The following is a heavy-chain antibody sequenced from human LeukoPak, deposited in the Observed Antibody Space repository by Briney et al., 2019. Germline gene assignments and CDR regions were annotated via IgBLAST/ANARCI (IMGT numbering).Heavy chain of an antibody. CDR3: ATVEMATSWPYYYYMDV. D-gene: IGHD5-24*01. Sequence: PGGSLRLSCAASRFTFSSYSMNWVRQAPGKGLEWVSSISSSSSYIYYADSVKGRFTISRDNAKNSLYLQMNSLRAEDTAVYYCATVEMATSWPYYYYMDVWGKGTTVTVSS. CDR2: ISSSSSYI. V-gene: IGHV3-21*01. J-gene: IGHJ6*03. CDR1: RFTFSSYS.